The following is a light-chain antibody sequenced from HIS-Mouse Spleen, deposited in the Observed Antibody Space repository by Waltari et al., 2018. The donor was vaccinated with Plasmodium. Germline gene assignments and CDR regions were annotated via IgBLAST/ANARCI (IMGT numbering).Light chain of an antibody. CDR1: QSLLHSNGYTD. J-gene: IGKJ2*01. Sequence: DIVMPQTPPSLPVNHGEPASISCRSSQSLLHSNGYTDLQWYLQKPGQSPQPLIYRVSNHLAGVPDRLSGSGSGSDFTLKISWVEAEDVGVYYCMQATQFYTFGQGTKLEIK. V-gene: IGKV2-40*01. CDR3: MQATQFYT. CDR2: RVS.